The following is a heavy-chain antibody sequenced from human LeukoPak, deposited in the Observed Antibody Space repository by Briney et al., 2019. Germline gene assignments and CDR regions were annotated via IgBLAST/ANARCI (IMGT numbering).Heavy chain of an antibody. D-gene: IGHD6-13*01. Sequence: GGSLRLSCAGSGFTFSRFNMNWVRQAPGKGLEWVAVISYDGSNKYYADSVKGRFTISRDKSKNTLDLQMNSLRAEDTAVYYCAKDGSITAAGGFDPWGQGTLVTVSS. CDR1: GFTFSRFN. J-gene: IGHJ5*02. CDR3: AKDGSITAAGGFDP. CDR2: ISYDGSNK. V-gene: IGHV3-30*18.